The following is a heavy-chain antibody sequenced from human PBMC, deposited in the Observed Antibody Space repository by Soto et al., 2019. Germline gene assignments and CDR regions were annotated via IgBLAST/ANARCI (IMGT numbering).Heavy chain of an antibody. CDR1: IFIVSNTY. V-gene: IGHV3-66*01. Sequence: LKISCTSSIFIVSNTYRSWVQKNPFQGLELFSFIYSGGSTFYADSVKGRFTISRDNAKNSLYLQMNSLRAEDTAVYYCARETLLQQLEDDYMDVWGKGTTVTVSS. J-gene: IGHJ6*03. D-gene: IGHD6-13*01. CDR3: ARETLLQQLEDDYMDV. CDR2: IYSGGST.